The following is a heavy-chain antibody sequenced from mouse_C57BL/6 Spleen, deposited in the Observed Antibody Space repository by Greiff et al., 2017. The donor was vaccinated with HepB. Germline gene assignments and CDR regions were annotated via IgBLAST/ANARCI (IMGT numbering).Heavy chain of an antibody. CDR3: ASDPPYGSSLDY. J-gene: IGHJ2*01. V-gene: IGHV5-17*01. CDR1: GFTFSDYG. Sequence: EVKLVESGGGLVKPGGSLKLSCAASGFTFSDYGMHWVRQAPEKGLEWVAYISSGSSTIYYADTVKGRFTISRDNAKNTLFLQMTSLRSEDTAMYYCASDPPYGSSLDYWGQGTTLTVSS. CDR2: ISSGSSTI. D-gene: IGHD1-1*01.